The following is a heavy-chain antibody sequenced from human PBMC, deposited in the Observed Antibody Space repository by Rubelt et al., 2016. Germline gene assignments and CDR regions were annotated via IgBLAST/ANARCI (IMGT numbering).Heavy chain of an antibody. J-gene: IGHJ4*02. D-gene: IGHD5-18*01. Sequence: EVQLVESGGGLAQPGGSLRLSCAASGFTFTNYWTHWVRQAPGKGLVWISRISTDGRSTSYADSVKGRFTISRENAKNSLYLQMNSLRAEDTAVYYCARRQLWSFLFDYWGQGTLVTVSS. CDR3: ARRQLWSFLFDY. CDR2: ISTDGRST. CDR1: GFTFTNYW. V-gene: IGHV3-74*01.